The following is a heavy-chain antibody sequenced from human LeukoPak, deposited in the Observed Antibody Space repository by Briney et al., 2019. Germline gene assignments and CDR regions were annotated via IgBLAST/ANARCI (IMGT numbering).Heavy chain of an antibody. CDR1: GITFDDYA. CDR3: ARRHNRNFHYFDY. V-gene: IGHV3-43*02. J-gene: IGHJ4*02. D-gene: IGHD1-14*01. CDR2: ISGDGATT. Sequence: AGGSLRLSCAVSGITFDDYAMHWVRQAPGKGLEWVSLISGDGATTYYADSVKGRFTISRDNSKNTLYLQMNSLRAEDTAVYYCARRHNRNFHYFDYWGRGTLVTVSS.